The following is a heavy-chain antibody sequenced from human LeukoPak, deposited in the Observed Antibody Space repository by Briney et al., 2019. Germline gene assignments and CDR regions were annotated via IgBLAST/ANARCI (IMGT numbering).Heavy chain of an antibody. CDR2: IRYDGSNK. J-gene: IGHJ4*02. V-gene: IGHV3-30*02. Sequence: GGSLRLSCAASGFTFSSYGMHWVRQAPGKGLEWVAFIRYDGSNKYYADSVKGRFTISRDNSKNTLYLQMNSLRVEDTAVYYCARDGGSAIPFDYWGQGTLVTVSS. CDR1: GFTFSSYG. CDR3: ARDGGSAIPFDY.